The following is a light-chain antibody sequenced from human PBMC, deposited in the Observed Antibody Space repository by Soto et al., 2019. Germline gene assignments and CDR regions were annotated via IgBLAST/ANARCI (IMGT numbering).Light chain of an antibody. CDR2: RDS. V-gene: IGLV3-9*01. CDR1: NIGSKN. J-gene: IGLJ2*01. Sequence: SYELTQPLSVSVALGQTARITSGGNNIGSKNVHWYQQKPGQAPVLVIYRDSNRPSGIPERFSGSNSGNTATLTISRAQAGDEADYSCQVWDSSDVVFGGGTKLTVL. CDR3: QVWDSSDVV.